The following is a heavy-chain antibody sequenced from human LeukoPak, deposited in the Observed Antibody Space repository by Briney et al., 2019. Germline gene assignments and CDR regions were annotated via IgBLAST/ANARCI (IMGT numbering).Heavy chain of an antibody. J-gene: IGHJ3*02. Sequence: ASVKVSCKASGYTFTGYYMHWVRQAPGQGLEWMGWINPNSGGTNYAQKFQGRVTMTRDTSISTAYMELSRLRSDDTAVYYCARDRGYSYGIDAFDIWGQGTMVTVSS. CDR3: ARDRGYSYGIDAFDI. D-gene: IGHD5-18*01. V-gene: IGHV1-2*02. CDR2: INPNSGGT. CDR1: GYTFTGYY.